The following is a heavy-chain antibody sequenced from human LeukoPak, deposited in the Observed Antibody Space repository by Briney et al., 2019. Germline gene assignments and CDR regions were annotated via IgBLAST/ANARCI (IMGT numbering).Heavy chain of an antibody. CDR1: GYTFTSYA. D-gene: IGHD4-11*01. CDR3: ARTVTTRLFYFDY. CDR2: INTNTGNP. Sequence: ASVKVSCNASGYTFTSYAMNWVRQAPGQGLEWMGWINTNTGNPTYAQGFTGRFVFSLDTSVSTAYLQIDSLQADDTAVYYCARTVTTRLFYFDYWGQGSLVTVSS. J-gene: IGHJ4*02. V-gene: IGHV7-4-1*01.